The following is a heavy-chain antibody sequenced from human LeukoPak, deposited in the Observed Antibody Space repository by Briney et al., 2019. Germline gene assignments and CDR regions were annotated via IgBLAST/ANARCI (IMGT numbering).Heavy chain of an antibody. CDR1: GGSISSGGYY. D-gene: IGHD3-22*01. CDR2: IYYSGST. CDR3: ARDDYDSSGYLTV. J-gene: IGHJ6*04. Sequence: SETLSLTCTVSGGSISSGGYYWSWIRQHPGKGLEWTGYIYYSGSTYYNPSLKSRVTISVDTSKNQFSLKLSSVTAADTAVYYCARDDYDSSGYLTVWGKGTTVTVSS. V-gene: IGHV4-31*03.